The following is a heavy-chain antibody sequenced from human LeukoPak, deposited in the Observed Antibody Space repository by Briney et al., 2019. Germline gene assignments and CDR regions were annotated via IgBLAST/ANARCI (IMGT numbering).Heavy chain of an antibody. J-gene: IGHJ5*02. CDR2: INHSGST. V-gene: IGHV4-34*01. CDR1: GGSFSGYY. D-gene: IGHD6-13*01. CDR3: ARVSAAAGTSWFDP. Sequence: SETLSLTCAVYGGSFSGYYWSWIRQPPAKGLEWIGEINHSGSTNYNPSLKSRVTISVDTSRNQFSLKLSSVTAADTAVYYCARVSAAAGTSWFDPWGQGTLVTVSS.